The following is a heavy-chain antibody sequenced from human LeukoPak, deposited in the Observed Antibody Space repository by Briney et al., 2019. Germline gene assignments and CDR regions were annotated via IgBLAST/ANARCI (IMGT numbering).Heavy chain of an antibody. CDR1: RDTFTRCA. V-gene: IGHV1-69*01. CDR3: ARDPGSPVRAFDI. Sequence: SVKVSCKASRDTFTRCAFSWVRQAPGQGLEWMGGIIPIDGTANFGQKFQGRVTITADESTSRAYMELSSLRSEDTAVYYCARDPGSPVRAFDIWGQGTKVTVSS. J-gene: IGHJ3*02. D-gene: IGHD3-10*01. CDR2: IIPIDGTA.